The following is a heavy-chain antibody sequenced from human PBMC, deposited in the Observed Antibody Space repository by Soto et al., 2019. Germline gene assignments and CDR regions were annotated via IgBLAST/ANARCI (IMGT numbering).Heavy chain of an antibody. J-gene: IGHJ6*02. Sequence: PGGSLRLSCAASGFTFRNYWMHWVRQAPGKGLVWVSRANSDGDTTYYADSVKCRFTISRDNAKNTLHLQMNSLGAEDTAVYYCASNYAYAEGYYFYGIDVWGQGTTVTVSS. V-gene: IGHV3-74*01. D-gene: IGHD3-16*01. CDR1: GFTFRNYW. CDR3: ASNYAYAEGYYFYGIDV. CDR2: ANSDGDTT.